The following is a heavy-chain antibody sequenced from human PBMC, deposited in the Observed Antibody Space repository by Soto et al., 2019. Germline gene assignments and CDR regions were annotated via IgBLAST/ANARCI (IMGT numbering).Heavy chain of an antibody. CDR3: ARDPSMYYCSGGSCYSWVYYYGMDV. J-gene: IGHJ6*02. CDR2: ISSSSSYI. CDR1: GFTFSSYS. D-gene: IGHD2-15*01. Sequence: GGSLRLSCAASGFTFSSYSMNWVRQAPGKGLEWVSSISSSSSYIYYADSVKGRFTISRDNAKNSLYLQMNSLRAEDTAVYYCARDPSMYYCSGGSCYSWVYYYGMDVWGQGTTVTVSS. V-gene: IGHV3-21*01.